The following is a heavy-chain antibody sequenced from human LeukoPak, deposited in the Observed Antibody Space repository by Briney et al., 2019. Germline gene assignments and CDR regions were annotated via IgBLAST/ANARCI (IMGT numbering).Heavy chain of an antibody. J-gene: IGHJ4*02. Sequence: GGSLRLSCAASGLTFSSYAMHWVRQAPGKGLEYVSAISSNGGSTYYANSVKGRFTISRDNSKNTLYLQMGSLRAEDMAVYYCARDFFVWFGEFSLRYWGQGTLVTVSS. CDR1: GLTFSSYA. CDR2: ISSNGGST. CDR3: ARDFFVWFGEFSLRY. V-gene: IGHV3-64*01. D-gene: IGHD3-10*01.